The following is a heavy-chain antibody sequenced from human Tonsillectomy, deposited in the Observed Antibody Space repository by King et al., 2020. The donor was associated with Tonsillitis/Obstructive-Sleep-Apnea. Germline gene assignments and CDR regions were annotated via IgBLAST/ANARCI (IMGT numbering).Heavy chain of an antibody. CDR1: GFTFSSYA. CDR3: ARDGVLRFLEWLLGNWYSDL. Sequence: QLVQSGGGVFQPGRSLRLSCAASGFTFSSYAMHWVRQAPGKGLEWVAVIWYDGSNKYYADSVKGRFTISRDNSKNTLYLQMNSLRAEDTAVYYCARDGVLRFLEWLLGNWYSDLWGRGTLVTVSS. CDR2: IWYDGSNK. D-gene: IGHD3-3*01. V-gene: IGHV3-33*01. J-gene: IGHJ2*01.